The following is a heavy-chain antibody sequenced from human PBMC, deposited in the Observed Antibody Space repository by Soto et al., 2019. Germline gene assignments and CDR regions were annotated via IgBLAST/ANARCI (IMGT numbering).Heavy chain of an antibody. V-gene: IGHV4-34*01. CDR1: GGSFSGYY. D-gene: IGHD3-3*01. CDR3: ARQPPGGYDFWSGYHYGMDV. CDR2: INHSGST. J-gene: IGHJ6*02. Sequence: PSETLSLTCAVYGGSFSGYYWSWIRQPPGKGLEWIGEINHSGSTNYNPSLKSRVTISVDTSKNQFSLKLSSVTAADTAVYYCARQPPGGYDFWSGYHYGMDVWGQGTTVTV.